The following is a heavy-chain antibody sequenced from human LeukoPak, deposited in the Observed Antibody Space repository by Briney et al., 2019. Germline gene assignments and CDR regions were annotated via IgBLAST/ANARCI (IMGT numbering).Heavy chain of an antibody. D-gene: IGHD3-9*01. J-gene: IGHJ4*02. V-gene: IGHV1-69*04. CDR3: ARSSYYDILTGYCFDY. CDR1: GGTFSSYA. Sequence: SVKVSCKASGGTFSSYAISWVRQAPGQGLEWMGRIIPILGIANYAQKFQGRVTITADKSTSTAYMELSSLRSEDTAVYYCARSSYYDILTGYCFDYWGQGTLVTVSS. CDR2: IIPILGIA.